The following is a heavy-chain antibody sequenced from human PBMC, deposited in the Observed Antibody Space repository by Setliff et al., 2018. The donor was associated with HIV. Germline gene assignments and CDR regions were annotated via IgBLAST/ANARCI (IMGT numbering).Heavy chain of an antibody. Sequence: PSETLSLTCSVSGASINNGDYYWSWIRQSPGEGLEWIGYIYYSGYYKAYYDSNPALKSRFSASVDTSRNQFSLELQSMTAADTAMYYCARAISFAFPSGLKGTFDVWGLGTMVTVSS. CDR2: IYYSGYYKAYY. J-gene: IGHJ3*01. CDR3: ARAISFAFPSGLKGTFDV. D-gene: IGHD3-16*01. V-gene: IGHV4-30-4*01. CDR1: GASINNGDYY.